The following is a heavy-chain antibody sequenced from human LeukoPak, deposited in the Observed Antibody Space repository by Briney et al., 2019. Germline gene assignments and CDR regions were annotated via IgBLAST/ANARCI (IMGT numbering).Heavy chain of an antibody. D-gene: IGHD3-10*01. CDR1: GFTFSRYA. V-gene: IGHV3-30*04. CDR3: ARVPKYTGGSHFDY. Sequence: GGSLRLSCEAPGFTFSRYAMHWVRQAPDKGLEWVAVISYDGTIKNADSVKGRFTISRDISKYTLYLQMDSLRAEDAAVYYCARVPKYTGGSHFDYWGQGTLVTVSS. CDR2: ISYDGTIK. J-gene: IGHJ4*02.